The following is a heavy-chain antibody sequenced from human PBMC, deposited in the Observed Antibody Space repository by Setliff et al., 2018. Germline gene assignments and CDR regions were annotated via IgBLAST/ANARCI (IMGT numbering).Heavy chain of an antibody. Sequence: PSETLSLTCTVSGGSISSYYWSWIRQPPWKGLEWIGYIYTSGSTNYNPSLKSRVTISLDTSKNQLSLKLSSVTAADTAVYYCARFYGDYQFDYWGQGTLVTAPQ. CDR2: IYTSGST. CDR3: ARFYGDYQFDY. D-gene: IGHD4-17*01. V-gene: IGHV4-4*08. J-gene: IGHJ4*02. CDR1: GGSISSYY.